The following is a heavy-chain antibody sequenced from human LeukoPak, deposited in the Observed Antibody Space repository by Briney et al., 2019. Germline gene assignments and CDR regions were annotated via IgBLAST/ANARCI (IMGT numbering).Heavy chain of an antibody. CDR2: ISSSGSTI. J-gene: IGHJ4*02. D-gene: IGHD3-10*01. CDR3: ARLRFGDWYKGTTGHDQLDY. Sequence: PGGSLRLSCAASGLTFSSYEMNWVRQAPGKGLEWVSYISSSGSTIYYADSVKGRFSISRDNAKNSLYLQMNSLRAEDTAVYYCARLRFGDWYKGTTGHDQLDYWGQGTLVTVSS. V-gene: IGHV3-48*03. CDR1: GLTFSSYE.